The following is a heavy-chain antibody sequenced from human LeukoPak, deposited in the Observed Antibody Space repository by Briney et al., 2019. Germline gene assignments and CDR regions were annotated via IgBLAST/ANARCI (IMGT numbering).Heavy chain of an antibody. CDR3: ARSIERSRGSYYYMDV. J-gene: IGHJ6*03. V-gene: IGHV1-69*06. Sequence: ASVKVSCKASGGTFSTYAISWVRQAPGQGLEWMGGITPIYGTANYAQKFQGRVTVTADKSTSTAYMDLSSLRFEDTAVYYCARSIERSRGSYYYMDVWGKGTTVSVSS. CDR2: ITPIYGTA. CDR1: GGTFSTYA. D-gene: IGHD2-21*01.